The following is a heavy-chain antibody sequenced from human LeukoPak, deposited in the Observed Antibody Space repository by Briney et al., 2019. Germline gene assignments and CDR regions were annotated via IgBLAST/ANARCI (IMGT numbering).Heavy chain of an antibody. Sequence: GGSLRLSCAASGFTFSSYSMNWVRQAPGKGLEWVSYISSSSSTIYYADSVKGRFTISRDNAKNSLYLQMNSLRAEDTAVYYCARVSPLWLRRDYYMDVWGKGTTVTVSS. D-gene: IGHD5-18*01. CDR1: GFTFSSYS. J-gene: IGHJ6*03. V-gene: IGHV3-48*01. CDR2: ISSSSSTI. CDR3: ARVSPLWLRRDYYMDV.